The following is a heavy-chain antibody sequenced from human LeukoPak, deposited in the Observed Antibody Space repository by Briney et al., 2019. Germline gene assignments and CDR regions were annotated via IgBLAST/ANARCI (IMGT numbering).Heavy chain of an antibody. D-gene: IGHD2-2*01. CDR3: ARDRAPIYCSSTSCWPGYFDY. CDR1: GGSIGSSSYY. V-gene: IGHV4-39*07. J-gene: IGHJ4*02. Sequence: SETLSLTCTVSGGSIGSSSYYWGWIRQPPGKGLEWIGSIYYSGSTYYNPSLKSRVTISVDTSKNQFSLKLSSVTAADTAVYYCARDRAPIYCSSTSCWPGYFDYWGQGTLVTVSS. CDR2: IYYSGST.